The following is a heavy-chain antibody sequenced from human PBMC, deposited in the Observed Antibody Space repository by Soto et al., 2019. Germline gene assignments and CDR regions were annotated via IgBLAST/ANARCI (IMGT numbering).Heavy chain of an antibody. V-gene: IGHV4-31*03. CDR2: IYYSGST. D-gene: IGHD5-12*01. Sequence: QVQLQESGPGLVKPSQTLSLTCTVSGGSISSGGYYWSWIRQHPGKGLEWIGYIYYSGSTYYNPSLKSRVTISVDTSKNQFSLKLSSVTAADTAVYYCAREGAGLNRGYSGYVQILGFDPWGQGTLVTVSS. J-gene: IGHJ5*02. CDR3: AREGAGLNRGYSGYVQILGFDP. CDR1: GGSISSGGYY.